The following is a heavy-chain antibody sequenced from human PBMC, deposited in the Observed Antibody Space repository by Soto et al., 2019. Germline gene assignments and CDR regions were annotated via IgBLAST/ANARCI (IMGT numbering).Heavy chain of an antibody. J-gene: IGHJ4*02. CDR3: AREVRGHFDY. Sequence: GASVKVSCKASGGTFSSYAIGWVRQAPGQGLEWMGGIIPIFGTANYAQKFQGRVTITADESTSTAYMELSSLRSEDTAVYYCAREVRGHFDYWGQGTLVTVSS. CDR2: IIPIFGTA. D-gene: IGHD3-10*01. V-gene: IGHV1-69*13. CDR1: GGTFSSYA.